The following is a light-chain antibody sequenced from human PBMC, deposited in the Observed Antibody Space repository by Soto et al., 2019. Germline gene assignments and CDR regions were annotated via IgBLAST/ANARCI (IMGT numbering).Light chain of an antibody. J-gene: IGLJ3*02. V-gene: IGLV2-14*01. CDR1: SSDVGDYNY. CDR2: EVS. CDR3: SSYRSRTTLGV. Sequence: QSALTQPASVSGSPGQSITISCTGTSSDVGDYNYVSWYQQHPGKAPKLMIYEVSNRPSGVSNRFSGSKSGNTASLTISGLQAEDEADYYCSSYRSRTTLGVFGGGTKLTVL.